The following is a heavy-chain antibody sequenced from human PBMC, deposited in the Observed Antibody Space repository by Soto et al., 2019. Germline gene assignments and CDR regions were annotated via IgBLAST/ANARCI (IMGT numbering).Heavy chain of an antibody. CDR1: GFTFTSSA. CDR2: IVVGSGNT. V-gene: IGHV1-58*02. Sequence: ASVKVSCKASGFTFTSSAMQWVRQARGQRLEWIGWIVVGSGNTNYAQKFQERVTITRDMSTSTAYMELSSLRSEDTAVYYCAAAGALAYCGGDCYSERWYYYGMDVWGQGTTVTVSS. CDR3: AAAGALAYCGGDCYSERWYYYGMDV. D-gene: IGHD2-21*02. J-gene: IGHJ6*02.